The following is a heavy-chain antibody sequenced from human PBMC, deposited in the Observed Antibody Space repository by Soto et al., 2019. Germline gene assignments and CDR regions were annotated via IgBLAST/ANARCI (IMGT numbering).Heavy chain of an antibody. J-gene: IGHJ6*03. CDR2: ISAFNGST. CDR3: ARDRGVAPPVAGNTHYYYYMDV. D-gene: IGHD6-19*01. V-gene: IGHV1-18*01. Sequence: QDQLVQSGAEVKKPGASVTVSCKASGYSFTNYGITWVRQAPGQGLEWLGWISAFNGSTHYAQKVQGRVTMTTDASTSPAYMELRSLRSDDTAVYYCARDRGVAPPVAGNTHYYYYMDVWGKGTTVTVSS. CDR1: GYSFTNYG.